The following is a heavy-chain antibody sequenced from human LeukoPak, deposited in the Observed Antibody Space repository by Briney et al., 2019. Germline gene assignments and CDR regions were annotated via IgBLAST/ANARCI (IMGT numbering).Heavy chain of an antibody. CDR2: INSDGSST. CDR3: VVGGGIY. CDR1: GFTLSNDW. J-gene: IGHJ4*02. D-gene: IGHD1-26*01. V-gene: IGHV3-74*03. Sequence: GGSLRLSCAAFGFTLSNDWTHWVRQAPGKGLVWVSRINSDGSSTMYADSVKGRFTISRDSAKNTLHLRMNSLRADDTAVYYCVVGGGIYWGQGTLVTVS.